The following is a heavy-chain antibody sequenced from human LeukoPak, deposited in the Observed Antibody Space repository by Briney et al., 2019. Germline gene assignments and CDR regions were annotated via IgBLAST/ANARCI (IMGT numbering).Heavy chain of an antibody. CDR1: GFNLRNYW. D-gene: IGHD2-21*01. J-gene: IGHJ4*02. CDR2: INEDGSAQ. V-gene: IGHV3-7*01. Sequence: GGSLPLSCAASGFNLRNYWMIWVRQAPGKGLEWVANINEDGSAQYYVRSVRGRFTISRDNAKNSLYLQMNSLRVEDTAVYYCASDSFSISAQSTVNFGCWGQGILVTVSS. CDR3: ASDSFSISAQSTVNFGC.